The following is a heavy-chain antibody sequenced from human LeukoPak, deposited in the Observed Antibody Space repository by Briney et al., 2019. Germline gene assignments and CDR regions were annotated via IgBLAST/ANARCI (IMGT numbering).Heavy chain of an antibody. Sequence: GGSLRLSCAASGFTFSSYAMHWVRQAPGKGLEWVALISYEGSIKYYADSVKGRFTISRDNAKNSLYLQMNSLRAEDTAVYFCARVVVASTLHDAFDIWGQGTMVTVSS. V-gene: IGHV3-30*04. D-gene: IGHD2-15*01. CDR2: ISYEGSIK. CDR1: GFTFSSYA. CDR3: ARVVVASTLHDAFDI. J-gene: IGHJ3*02.